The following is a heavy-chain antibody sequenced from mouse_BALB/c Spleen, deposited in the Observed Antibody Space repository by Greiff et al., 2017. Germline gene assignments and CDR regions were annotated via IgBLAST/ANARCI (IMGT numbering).Heavy chain of an antibody. D-gene: IGHD1-1*01. CDR1: GFSLTSYG. Sequence: QVQLQQSGPGLVQPSQSLSITCTVSGFSLTSYGVHWVRQSPGKGLEWLGVIWSGGSTDYNADFISRLSISKANSTSHVFFKMNSLQANDTAIYYCARNYYGSSYDFDYWGQGTTLTVSS. J-gene: IGHJ2*01. V-gene: IGHV2-2*02. CDR2: IWSGGST. CDR3: ARNYYGSSYDFDY.